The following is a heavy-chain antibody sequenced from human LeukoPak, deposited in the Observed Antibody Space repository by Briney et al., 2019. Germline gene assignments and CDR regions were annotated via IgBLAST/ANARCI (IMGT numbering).Heavy chain of an antibody. D-gene: IGHD2-15*01. CDR3: ARMRPYCSGGSCYRFFDY. V-gene: IGHV4-59*08. CDR2: IYYSGST. Sequence: SETLSLTCTVSGGSISSYYWSWIRQPPGKGLEWIGYIYYSGSTNYNPSLKSRVTISVDTSKNQFSLKLSSVTAADTAVYYCARMRPYCSGGSCYRFFDYWGQGTLVTVSS. J-gene: IGHJ4*02. CDR1: GGSISSYY.